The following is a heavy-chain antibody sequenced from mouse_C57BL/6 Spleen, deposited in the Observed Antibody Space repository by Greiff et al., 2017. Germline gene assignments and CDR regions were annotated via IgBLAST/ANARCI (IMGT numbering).Heavy chain of an antibody. J-gene: IGHJ1*03. CDR2: IDPENGDT. D-gene: IGHD1-1*01. CDR3: TTCITTVVGYFDV. V-gene: IGHV14-4*01. Sequence: EVQLQQSGAELVRPGASVKLSCTASGFNIKDDYMHWVKQRPEQGLEWIGWIDPENGDTEYASKFQGKATITADTSSNTAYLQLSSLTSEDTAVYYCTTCITTVVGYFDVWGTGTTVTVSS. CDR1: GFNIKDDY.